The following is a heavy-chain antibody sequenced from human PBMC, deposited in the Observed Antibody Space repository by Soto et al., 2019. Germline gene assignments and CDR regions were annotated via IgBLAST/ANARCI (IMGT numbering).Heavy chain of an antibody. J-gene: IGHJ4*02. CDR1: GFPFSSYA. Sequence: GGSLGLSCAASGFPFSSYAMSWVRQTPGKGLEWVSSISGSGGSTNHVDSVKGRFTISRDGSKNTLYLQMNSLRVEDTAIYYCVKDRYCSSTSCYAGFAYWGQGTLVTVSS. CDR2: ISGSGGST. V-gene: IGHV3-23*01. CDR3: VKDRYCSSTSCYAGFAY. D-gene: IGHD2-2*01.